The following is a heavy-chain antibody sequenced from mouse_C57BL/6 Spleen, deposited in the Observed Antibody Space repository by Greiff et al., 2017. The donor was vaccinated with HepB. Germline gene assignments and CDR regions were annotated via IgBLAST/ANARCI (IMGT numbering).Heavy chain of an antibody. J-gene: IGHJ2*01. CDR2: IDPENGDT. Sequence: EVKLMESGAELVRPGASVKLSCTASGFNIKDDYMHWVKQRPEQGLEWIGWIDPENGDTEYASKFQGKATITADTSSNTAYLQLSSLTSEDTAVYYCTRTGVHYYFDYWGQGTTLTVSS. V-gene: IGHV14-4*01. CDR3: TRTGVHYYFDY. CDR1: GFNIKDDY.